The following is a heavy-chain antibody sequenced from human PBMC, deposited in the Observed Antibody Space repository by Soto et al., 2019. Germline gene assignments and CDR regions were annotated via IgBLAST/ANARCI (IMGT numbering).Heavy chain of an antibody. D-gene: IGHD2-2*01. CDR3: ARVPAY. CDR1: GGSFSPNY. J-gene: IGHJ4*02. CDR2: MYHSGST. V-gene: IGHV4-30-2*01. Sequence: SETLSLTCTVSGGSFSPNYWSWIRQPPGKGLEWIGYMYHSGSTYYNPSLKSRVTISIDRSKNQFSLKLSSVTAADTAVYYCARVPAYWGQGILVTVSS.